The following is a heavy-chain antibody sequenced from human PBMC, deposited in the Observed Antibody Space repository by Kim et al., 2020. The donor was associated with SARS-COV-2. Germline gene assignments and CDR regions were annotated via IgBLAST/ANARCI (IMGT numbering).Heavy chain of an antibody. Sequence: SETLSLTCTVSGGSISSSSYYWGLIRQPPGKGLEWIGSIYYSGSTYYNPSLKSRVTISVDTSKNQFSLKLSSVTAADTAVYYCARQDWSGSYGEIDYWGQGTLVTVSS. V-gene: IGHV4-39*01. J-gene: IGHJ4*02. D-gene: IGHD1-26*01. CDR3: ARQDWSGSYGEIDY. CDR1: GGSISSSSYY. CDR2: IYYSGST.